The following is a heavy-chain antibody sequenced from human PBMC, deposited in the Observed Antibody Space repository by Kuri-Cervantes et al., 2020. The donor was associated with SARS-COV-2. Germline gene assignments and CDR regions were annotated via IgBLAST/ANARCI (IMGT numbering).Heavy chain of an antibody. Sequence: GESLKISCAASGFTFSSYWMSWVRQAPGKGLEWVANIKQDGSEKYYVDSVKGRFTISRDNAKNSLYLQMNSLRAEDTAAYYCAREDNWNPPRWGQGTLVTVSS. CDR1: GFTFSSYW. V-gene: IGHV3-7*05. CDR2: IKQDGSEK. J-gene: IGHJ4*02. D-gene: IGHD1-20*01. CDR3: AREDNWNPPR.